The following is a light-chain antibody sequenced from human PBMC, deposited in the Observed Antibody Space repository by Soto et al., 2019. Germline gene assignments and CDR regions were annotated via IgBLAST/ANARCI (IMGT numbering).Light chain of an antibody. CDR1: QDISNY. CDR2: HAP. Sequence: DIQMTQSPSSLSASVGDRVTITCQASQDISNYVNWYQQKPGKAPKLLIDHAPNLETGVPSRVGGSGAGTDFPFSITSLQPEYIETEYCQQYKHHITFGQGTRLEIK. CDR3: QQYKHHIT. J-gene: IGKJ5*01. V-gene: IGKV1-33*01.